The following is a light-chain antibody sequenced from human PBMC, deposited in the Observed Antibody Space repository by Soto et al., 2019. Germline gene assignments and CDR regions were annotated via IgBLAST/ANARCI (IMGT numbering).Light chain of an antibody. CDR2: AAS. CDR3: QQSGSSPPT. CDR1: QGIRND. V-gene: IGKV1-6*01. Sequence: AIQMTQSPSSLSASVGDRVTITCRASQGIRNDLGWYQQKPGKAPKLLIYAASSLQSGVPSRFSGSGSGTDFTLTISRLEPDDFAVYYCQQSGSSPPTFGQGTKVDIK. J-gene: IGKJ1*01.